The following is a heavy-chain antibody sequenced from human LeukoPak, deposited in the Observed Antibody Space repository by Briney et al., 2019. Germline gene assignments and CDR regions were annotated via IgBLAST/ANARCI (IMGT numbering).Heavy chain of an antibody. J-gene: IGHJ4*02. Sequence: GASVKVSCKVSGYTLTELSMHWVRQTPGKGLEWMGGFDPEDGETIYAQKSQGRVTMAEDTSTDTAYMELSRLRSDDTAVYYCARDKSGSYPWYFDYWSQGTLVTVSS. V-gene: IGHV1-24*01. CDR2: FDPEDGET. CDR3: ARDKSGSYPWYFDY. D-gene: IGHD1-26*01. CDR1: GYTLTELS.